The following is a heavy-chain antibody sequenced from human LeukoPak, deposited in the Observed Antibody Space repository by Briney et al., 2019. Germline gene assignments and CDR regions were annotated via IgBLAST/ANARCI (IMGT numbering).Heavy chain of an antibody. J-gene: IGHJ4*02. D-gene: IGHD3-22*01. CDR3: ARHYDSSAYWYYFDY. Sequence: PSKTLSLTCTVSGGSISSYYWSWIRQPPGKGLEWIGYIHYSGSTNHNPSLKSRVTIPVDTSKNQFSLKLSSVTVADTAVYYCARHYDSSAYWYYFDYWGQGTLVTVSS. CDR1: GGSISSYY. CDR2: IHYSGST. V-gene: IGHV4-59*08.